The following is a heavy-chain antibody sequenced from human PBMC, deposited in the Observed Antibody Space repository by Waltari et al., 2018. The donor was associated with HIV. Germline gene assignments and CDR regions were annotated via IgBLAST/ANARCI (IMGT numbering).Heavy chain of an antibody. J-gene: IGHJ3*02. Sequence: QLQLVQSGTEVKKPGASVKVSCKASGYTFTTYDINWVRQAPGQGLEWMGWTNPKNGNTGNAQKFQDRLTLTRNASIVTAYMELSGLRSEDTAVYYCARAPTGYGELYNLDIWGQGTVVTGSS. CDR2: TNPKNGNT. CDR1: GYTFTTYD. V-gene: IGHV1-8*01. CDR3: ARAPTGYGELYNLDI. D-gene: IGHD5-18*01.